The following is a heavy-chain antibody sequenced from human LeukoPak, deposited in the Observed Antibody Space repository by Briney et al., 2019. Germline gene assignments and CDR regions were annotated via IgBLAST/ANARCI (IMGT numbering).Heavy chain of an antibody. Sequence: ASVKVSCKASGYTFTAFYMHWVRQAPGQGLEWMGWINPNSGATNYAQKFQGRVTMATDTSISTAYMEVSRLRSDDTAVYYCARVRIGQQLDKYYYYAMDVWGQGTTVTVSS. CDR1: GYTFTAFY. D-gene: IGHD6-13*01. J-gene: IGHJ6*02. CDR2: INPNSGAT. V-gene: IGHV1-2*02. CDR3: ARVRIGQQLDKYYYYAMDV.